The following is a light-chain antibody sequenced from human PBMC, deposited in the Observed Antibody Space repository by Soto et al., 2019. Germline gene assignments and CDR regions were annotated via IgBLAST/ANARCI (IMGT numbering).Light chain of an antibody. V-gene: IGLV1-44*01. CDR1: SSDIGSNT. J-gene: IGLJ3*02. CDR3: AAWDDSLNGPV. CDR2: FNN. Sequence: QSVLTQPPSASGTPGQGVTISCSGSSSDIGSNTVNWYQQLPGTAPKLLIYFNNQRPSGVPDRFSGSKSGTSASLAISGLQYEDEAKYYCAAWDDSLNGPVFGGGTKLTVL.